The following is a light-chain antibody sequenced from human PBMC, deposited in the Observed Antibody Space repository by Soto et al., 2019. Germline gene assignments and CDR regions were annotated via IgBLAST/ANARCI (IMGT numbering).Light chain of an antibody. CDR1: QSSANIH. Sequence: EIVLTQSPGTLSLSPGERATLSCRASQSSANIHLAWYQQKPGQAPRLLIYEASSRATGISDRFSASGSGTDFTLTISRVEPEDFAVYYCQQYGRPPPRTFGQGTKVEF. J-gene: IGKJ1*01. CDR3: QQYGRPPPRT. CDR2: EAS. V-gene: IGKV3-20*01.